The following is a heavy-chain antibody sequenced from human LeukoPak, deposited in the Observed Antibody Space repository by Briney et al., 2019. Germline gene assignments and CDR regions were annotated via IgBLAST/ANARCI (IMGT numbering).Heavy chain of an antibody. CDR2: IKADGSVK. J-gene: IGHJ3*02. V-gene: IGHV3-7*01. CDR1: GFTFSTFW. Sequence: GGSLRLSCAASGFTFSTFWMSWVRQAPGKGLEWVSNIKADGSVKNYVDSVEGRFTISTDNARNSPYLQMNSLRAEDTAVYYCVRDSDYQRNSGGLYAHYDALDIWGHGTMVTVSS. D-gene: IGHD2-21*01. CDR3: VRDSDYQRNSGGLYAHYDALDI.